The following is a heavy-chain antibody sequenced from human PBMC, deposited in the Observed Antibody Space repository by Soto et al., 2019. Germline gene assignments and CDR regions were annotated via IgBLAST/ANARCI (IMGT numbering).Heavy chain of an antibody. CDR2: INSEGTGT. V-gene: IGHV3-74*01. CDR1: GFTFSNFA. Sequence: GGSLRLSCAASGFTFSNFAMTWVRQAPGRGLEWVSSINSEGTGTIYADSVKGRFTISRDNAKNTLYLQMNSLRAEDTAVYYCVRDYDSSGYNSDYWGQGTPVTVS. CDR3: VRDYDSSGYNSDY. D-gene: IGHD3-22*01. J-gene: IGHJ4*02.